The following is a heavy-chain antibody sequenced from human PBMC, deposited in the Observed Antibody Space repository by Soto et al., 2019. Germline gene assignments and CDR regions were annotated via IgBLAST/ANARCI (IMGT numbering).Heavy chain of an antibody. D-gene: IGHD5-12*01. CDR2: IKQDGSEK. Sequence: GGSLRLSCAASGFTFSSYRMSWVRQAPGKGLEWVANIKQDGSEKYYVDSVKGRFTISRDNAKNSLYLQMNSLRAEDTAVYYCARGWRGYGGLSLSPSYWGQGTLVTVSS. J-gene: IGHJ4*02. CDR1: GFTFSSYR. CDR3: ARGWRGYGGLSLSPSY. V-gene: IGHV3-7*01.